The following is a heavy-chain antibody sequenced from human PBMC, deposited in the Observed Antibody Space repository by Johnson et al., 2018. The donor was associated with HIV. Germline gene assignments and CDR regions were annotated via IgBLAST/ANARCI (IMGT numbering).Heavy chain of an antibody. CDR1: GFPFDDHG. D-gene: IGHD2/OR15-2a*01. J-gene: IGHJ3*02. CDR3: ARVNIAFDI. V-gene: IGHV3-20*04. CDR2: INWNGGST. Sequence: VQLVESGGGVVRPGGSLRLSCAASGFPFDDHGMSWVREAPGKGLEWVSSINWNGGSTGYGDSVKGRFTISRDNAKNSLYLQMNSLRVEATAVYYCARVNIAFDIWGQGTMVTVSS.